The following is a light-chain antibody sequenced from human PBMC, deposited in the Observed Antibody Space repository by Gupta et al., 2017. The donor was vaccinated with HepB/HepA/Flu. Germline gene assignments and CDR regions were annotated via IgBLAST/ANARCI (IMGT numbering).Light chain of an antibody. CDR2: DTS. CDR1: QSVSNY. J-gene: IGKJ1*01. CDR3: QQRGNWPPVT. Sequence: EIVLTQSPATLSLSPGERATLSCRASQSVSNYLAWYQQKPGQAPRLLIYDTSNRATGIPARFSGSGSGTDFTLTISSLEPEDFAIYYCQQRGNWPPVTFGPMTKVELK. V-gene: IGKV3-11*01.